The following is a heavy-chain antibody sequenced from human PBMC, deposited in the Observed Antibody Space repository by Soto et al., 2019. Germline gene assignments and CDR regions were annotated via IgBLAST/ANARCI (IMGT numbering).Heavy chain of an antibody. J-gene: IGHJ6*02. D-gene: IGHD6-25*01. CDR1: GFTFSSYG. Sequence: QVQLVESGGGVVQPGRSLRLSCAASGFTFSSYGMHWVRQAPGKGLEWVAVIWYDGSNKYYADSVKGRFTISRDNSKNTLYLQMNSLRAEDTAVYYCAREPAARPNCYYGMDVWGQGTTVTVSS. CDR2: IWYDGSNK. V-gene: IGHV3-33*01. CDR3: AREPAARPNCYYGMDV.